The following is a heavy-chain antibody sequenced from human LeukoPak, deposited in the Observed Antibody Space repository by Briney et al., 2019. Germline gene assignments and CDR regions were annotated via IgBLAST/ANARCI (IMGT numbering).Heavy chain of an antibody. D-gene: IGHD5-24*01. J-gene: IGHJ4*02. Sequence: SETLSLTCTVSGGSISSSSYYWGWIRQPPGKGLEWIGSIYYSGSTYYNPSLKSRVTISVDTSKNQFSLKLSSVTAADTAVYYCARDRQPLDGYNNFDYWGQGTLVTVSS. CDR1: GGSISSSSYY. CDR3: ARDRQPLDGYNNFDY. V-gene: IGHV4-39*07. CDR2: IYYSGST.